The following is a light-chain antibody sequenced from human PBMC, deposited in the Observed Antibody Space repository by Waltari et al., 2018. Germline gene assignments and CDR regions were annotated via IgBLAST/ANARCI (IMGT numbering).Light chain of an antibody. CDR3: ATWDDSLSGPWV. CDR1: SSNIGSNY. Sequence: QSVLTQPPSASGTPGQSVTIPCSGSSSNIGSNYVYWYQQLPGTAPQLLIYRNSPRRSGVLDRFSGSRSGTSASLAISVLRSEDEADYYCATWDDSLSGPWVFGGGTKLTVL. CDR2: RNS. V-gene: IGLV1-47*01. J-gene: IGLJ3*02.